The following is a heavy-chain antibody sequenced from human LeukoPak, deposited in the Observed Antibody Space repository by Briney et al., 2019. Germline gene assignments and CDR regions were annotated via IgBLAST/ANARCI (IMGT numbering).Heavy chain of an antibody. Sequence: PGVSLRLSCAASGFTVSSNYMSWVRQAPGKGLEWVSVIYSGGSTYYADSAKGRFTISRDNSKNTLYLQMNSLRAEDTAVYYCAREIAAAGLDYWGQGTLVTVSS. V-gene: IGHV3-66*01. J-gene: IGHJ4*02. CDR1: GFTVSSNY. D-gene: IGHD6-13*01. CDR2: IYSGGST. CDR3: AREIAAAGLDY.